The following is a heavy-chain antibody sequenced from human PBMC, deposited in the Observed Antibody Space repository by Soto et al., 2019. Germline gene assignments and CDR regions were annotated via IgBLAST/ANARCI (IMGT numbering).Heavy chain of an antibody. V-gene: IGHV4-34*01. CDR3: ARGNVVVTSATRSRNRWFDP. Sequence: PXATLSLTCAVYGGSFSGYYWSWIRQPPGKGLEWIGEINHRGSTNYNPSLKSRVTISVDTSKNQFSLKLSSVTAADTAVYYCARGNVVVTSATRSRNRWFDPWGQGTPVTVSS. D-gene: IGHD2-15*01. J-gene: IGHJ5*02. CDR1: GGSFSGYY. CDR2: INHRGST.